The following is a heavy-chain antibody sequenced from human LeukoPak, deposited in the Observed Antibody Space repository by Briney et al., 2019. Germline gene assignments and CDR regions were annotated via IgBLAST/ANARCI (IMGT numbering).Heavy chain of an antibody. CDR2: IYYSGST. V-gene: IGHV4-59*08. CDR1: GGSISSYY. CDR3: ARHRLRYCSSTSCYQDAFDI. J-gene: IGHJ3*02. D-gene: IGHD2-2*01. Sequence: SETLSLTCTVSGGSISSYYWSWIRQPPGKGLEWIGYIYYSGSTNYNPSLKSRVTISVDTSKNQFSLKLSSVTAADTAVYYCARHRLRYCSSTSCYQDAFDIWGQGTMVTVSS.